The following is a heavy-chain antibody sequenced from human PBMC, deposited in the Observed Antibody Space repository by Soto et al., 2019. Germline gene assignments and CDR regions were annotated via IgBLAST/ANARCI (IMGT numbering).Heavy chain of an antibody. V-gene: IGHV3-21*01. CDR1: GFTVSSYS. CDR3: ASMTYYYDSSGYYQYFQH. Sequence: LRLSCAASGFTVSSYSMNWVRQAPGKELEWVSSISSSSSYIYYADSVKGRFTISRDNAKNSLYLQMNSLRAEDTAVYYCASMTYYYDSSGYYQYFQHWGQGTLVTVSS. D-gene: IGHD3-22*01. J-gene: IGHJ1*01. CDR2: ISSSSSYI.